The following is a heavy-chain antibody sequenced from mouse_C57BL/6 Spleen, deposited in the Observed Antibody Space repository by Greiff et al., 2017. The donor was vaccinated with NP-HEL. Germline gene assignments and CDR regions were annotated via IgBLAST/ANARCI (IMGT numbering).Heavy chain of an antibody. Sequence: EVNVVESGGGLVKPGGSLKLSCAASGFTFSDYGMHWVRQAPEKGLEWVAYISSGSSTIYYADTVKGRFTISRDNAKNTLFLPMTSLRSEDTAMYYWARSTTVVDWYFDVWGTGTTVTVAS. CDR1: GFTFSDYG. V-gene: IGHV5-17*01. J-gene: IGHJ1*03. CDR3: ARSTTVVDWYFDV. CDR2: ISSGSSTI. D-gene: IGHD1-1*01.